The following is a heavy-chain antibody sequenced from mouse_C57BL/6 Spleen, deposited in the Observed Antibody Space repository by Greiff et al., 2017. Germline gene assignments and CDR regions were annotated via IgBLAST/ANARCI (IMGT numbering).Heavy chain of an antibody. Sequence: VQLQQSGPELVKPGASVKISCKASGYSFTSYYIHWVKQRPGQGLEWIGWIYPGSGNTKYNEKFKGKATLTADTSSSTAYMQLSSLTSEDSAVYYCARPYGSSLFDYWGQGTTLTVSS. CDR1: GYSFTSYY. D-gene: IGHD1-1*01. V-gene: IGHV1-66*01. J-gene: IGHJ2*01. CDR2: IYPGSGNT. CDR3: ARPYGSSLFDY.